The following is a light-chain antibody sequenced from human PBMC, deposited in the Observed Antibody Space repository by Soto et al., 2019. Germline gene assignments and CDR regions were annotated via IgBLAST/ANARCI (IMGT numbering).Light chain of an antibody. CDR2: EAT. CDR3: CSYAGGSTLV. J-gene: IGLJ3*02. V-gene: IGLV2-23*01. CDR1: SSDLGTYNL. Sequence: QSALTQPASVSGSPGQSITLSCTGTSSDLGTYNLVSWYHQHPGKAPKLTIYEATKRPSGVSNRFSGSKSGNTASLTISGGKDEDEDAYCCCSYAGGSTLVFGAGTKLTVL.